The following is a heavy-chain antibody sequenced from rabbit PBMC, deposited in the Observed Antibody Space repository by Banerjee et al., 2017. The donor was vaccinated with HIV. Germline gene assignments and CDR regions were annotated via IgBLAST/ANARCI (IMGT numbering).Heavy chain of an antibody. Sequence: QSLEESGGDLVKPGASLTLTCTASGFDFSSYYMSWVRQAPGKGLEWIGYIDPVFGSTYYASWVNGRFTISSHNAQNTLYLQLNSLTAADTATYFCARGSGYYFNLWGPGTLVTVS. CDR3: ARGSGYYFNL. D-gene: IGHD4-1*01. J-gene: IGHJ4*01. CDR1: GFDFSSYY. CDR2: IDPVFGST. V-gene: IGHV1S7*01.